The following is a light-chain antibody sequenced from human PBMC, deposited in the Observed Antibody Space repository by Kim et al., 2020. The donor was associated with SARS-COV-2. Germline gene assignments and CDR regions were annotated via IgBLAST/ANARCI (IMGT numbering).Light chain of an antibody. CDR2: RDS. J-gene: IGLJ1*01. Sequence: SYELTQPLSVSVALGQTARITCGGNNIGSKNVHWYQQKPGQAPVLVIYRDSNRPSGIPERFSGSNSGNTATLTISRAQAGDKADYYCQVWDSSTAPSVFGTGTKVTV. V-gene: IGLV3-9*01. CDR3: QVWDSSTAPSV. CDR1: NIGSKN.